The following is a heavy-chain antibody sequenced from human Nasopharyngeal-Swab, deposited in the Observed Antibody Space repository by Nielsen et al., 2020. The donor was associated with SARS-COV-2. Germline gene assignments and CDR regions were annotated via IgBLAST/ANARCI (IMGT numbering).Heavy chain of an antibody. CDR1: GYTFTNYG. D-gene: IGHD2-2*01. J-gene: IGHJ6*02. CDR3: ARDSTGRGYCSSTSCYDLFGNYYYYGMDV. Sequence: ASVKVSCKASGYTFTNYGISRVRQAPGQGLEWMGWISAYNGNTNYAQKLQGRVTVTTDTSTSTAYMELRSLRSDDTAVYYCARDSTGRGYCSSTSCYDLFGNYYYYGMDVWGQGTTVTVSS. V-gene: IGHV1-18*01. CDR2: ISAYNGNT.